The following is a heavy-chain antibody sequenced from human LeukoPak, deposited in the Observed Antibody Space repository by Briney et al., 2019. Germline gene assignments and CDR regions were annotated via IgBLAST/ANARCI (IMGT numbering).Heavy chain of an antibody. CDR3: ARGYSGYDPTYFDY. CDR1: GGSFSDYQ. V-gene: IGHV4-59*01. CDR2: IYYSGST. D-gene: IGHD5-12*01. J-gene: IGHJ4*02. Sequence: SSETLSLTCAVYGGSFSDYQWSWIRQPPGKGLEWIGYIYYSGSTKYNPSLKSRVTISGDTSKKQFSLKLSSVTAADTAVYYCARGYSGYDPTYFDYWGQGTLVTVSS.